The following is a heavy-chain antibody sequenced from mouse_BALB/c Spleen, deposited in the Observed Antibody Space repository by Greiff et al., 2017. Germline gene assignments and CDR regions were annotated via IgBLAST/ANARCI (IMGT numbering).Heavy chain of an antibody. CDR2: IHYSGST. V-gene: IGHV3-1*02. CDR3: ARSNNYGNYYAMDD. CDR1: VYSITSGYS. J-gene: IGHJ4*01. Sequence: VQLKESGPDLVKPSQSLSLTCTVTVYSITSGYSWHWIRPFPGNKLEWMGYIHYSGSTNYNPSLKSRISITRDTSKNQFFLQLNSVTTEDTATYYCARSNNYGNYYAMDDWGQGTSVTVSS. D-gene: IGHD2-1*01.